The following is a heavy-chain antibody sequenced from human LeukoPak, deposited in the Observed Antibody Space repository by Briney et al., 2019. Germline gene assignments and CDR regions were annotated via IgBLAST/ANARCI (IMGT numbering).Heavy chain of an antibody. CDR2: ISTSSIYI. D-gene: IGHD4-23*01. J-gene: IGHJ3*02. CDR1: GFIFSSYS. CDR3: ARGQDTVVTNRDAFDI. V-gene: IGHV3-21*01. Sequence: GGSLRLSCAVSGFIFSSYSMNWVRQAPGKGLEWVSSISTSSIYIYYADSVKGRFTISRDNAKNSLYLQMNSLRAEDTAVYYCARGQDTVVTNRDAFDIWGQGTMVTVSS.